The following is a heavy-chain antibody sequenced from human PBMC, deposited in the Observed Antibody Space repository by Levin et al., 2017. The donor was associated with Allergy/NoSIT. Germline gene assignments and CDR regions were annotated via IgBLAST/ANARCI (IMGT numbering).Heavy chain of an antibody. V-gene: IGHV3-21*01. CDR2: ISSTGDYI. CDR3: AREPNTPEDYYMDV. Sequence: GGSLRLSCAASGFTFSGYSMNWVRQAPGKGLEWVSYISSTGDYIYYADSMKGRFTISRDNAKSSLYLQMNSLRAEDTAIYYCAREPNTPEDYYMDVWGKGTTVTVSS. CDR1: GFTFSGYS. J-gene: IGHJ6*03. D-gene: IGHD1-14*01.